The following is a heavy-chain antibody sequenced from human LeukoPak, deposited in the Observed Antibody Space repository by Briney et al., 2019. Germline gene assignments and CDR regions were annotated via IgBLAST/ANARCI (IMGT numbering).Heavy chain of an antibody. CDR2: IKSKTDGWTT. V-gene: IGHV3-15*01. J-gene: IGHJ6*03. D-gene: IGHD6-13*01. Sequence: GGSLRLSCAASGFTFSNAWMSWVRQAPGKGLEWVGRIKSKTDGWTTDYAAPVKGRFTISRDDSKNTLYLQMNSLKTEDTAVYYCTTGTYSSSWYFPPYYYYYMDVWGKGTTVTISS. CDR1: GFTFSNAW. CDR3: TTGTYSSSWYFPPYYYYYMDV.